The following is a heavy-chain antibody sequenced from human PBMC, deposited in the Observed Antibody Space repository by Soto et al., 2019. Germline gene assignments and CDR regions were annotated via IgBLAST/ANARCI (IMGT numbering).Heavy chain of an antibody. V-gene: IGHV1-69*01. CDR1: GGTFSSYA. Sequence: QVQLVQSGAEVKKPGSSVNVSCKASGGTFSSYAISWVRQAPGQGLEWMGGIIPIFGTANYAQKFQGRVTITADESTSPASVELSRLRCEDTAVYYCARTGPARITMVRGVIGPLCYWGKGTLVTVSS. CDR3: ARTGPARITMVRGVIGPLCY. D-gene: IGHD3-10*01. J-gene: IGHJ4*02. CDR2: IIPIFGTA.